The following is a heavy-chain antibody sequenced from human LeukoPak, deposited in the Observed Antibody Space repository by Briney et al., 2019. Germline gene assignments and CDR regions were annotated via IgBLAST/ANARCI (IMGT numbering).Heavy chain of an antibody. CDR1: GFTFSSYS. CDR3: ARDSSSAYSSSWYYFDY. CDR2: ISSSSSTI. V-gene: IGHV3-48*02. D-gene: IGHD6-13*01. J-gene: IGHJ4*02. Sequence: GGSLRLSCAASGFTFSSYSMTWVRQAPGKGLEWVSYISSSSSTIYYADSVKGRFTISRDNAKNSLYLQMNSLRDEDTAVYYCARDSSSAYSSSWYYFDYWGQGTLVTVSS.